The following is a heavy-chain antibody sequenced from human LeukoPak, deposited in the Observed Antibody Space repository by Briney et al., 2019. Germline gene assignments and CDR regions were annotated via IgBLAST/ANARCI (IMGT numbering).Heavy chain of an antibody. Sequence: PGGSLRLPCAASGFIFSEYYMSWVRQAPGKGLEWVTFIQYDGTKKYYADSVKGRFTISRDNSKNTLYLQMNSLRPEDTALYYCAKNILTMTMDYMDVWGKGTTVTVSS. D-gene: IGHD4/OR15-4a*01. CDR1: GFIFSEYY. J-gene: IGHJ6*03. CDR3: AKNILTMTMDYMDV. V-gene: IGHV3-30*02. CDR2: IQYDGTKK.